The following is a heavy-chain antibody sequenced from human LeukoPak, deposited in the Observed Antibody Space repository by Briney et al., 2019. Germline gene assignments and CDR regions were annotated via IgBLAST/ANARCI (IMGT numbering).Heavy chain of an antibody. CDR2: IYYSGST. CDR3: AREPYGGSYSRDAFDT. V-gene: IGHV4-59*01. CDR1: GGSISSYY. D-gene: IGHD1-26*01. J-gene: IGHJ3*02. Sequence: PSETLSLTCTVSGGSISSYYWSWIRQPPGKGLEWIGYIYYSGSTNYNPSLKSRVTISVDTSKNQFSLKLSSVTAADTAVYYCAREPYGGSYSRDAFDTWGQGKMVTVFS.